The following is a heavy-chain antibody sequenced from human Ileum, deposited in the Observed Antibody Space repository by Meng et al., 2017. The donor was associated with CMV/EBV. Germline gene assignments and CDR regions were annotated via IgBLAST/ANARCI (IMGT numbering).Heavy chain of an antibody. CDR3: ARSTPSGTDYWG. V-gene: IGHV3-74*01. D-gene: IGHD7-27*01. CDR1: GFTFSSYW. Sequence: GFTFSSYWMHWVRQAPGKGLVWVARIDSDESDASDESKTRYAGSVKGRFTISRDNARNTLYLQMDSLRADDTAVYYCARSTPSGTDYWGWGQGTLVTVS. J-gene: IGHJ4*02. CDR2: IDSDESDASDESKT.